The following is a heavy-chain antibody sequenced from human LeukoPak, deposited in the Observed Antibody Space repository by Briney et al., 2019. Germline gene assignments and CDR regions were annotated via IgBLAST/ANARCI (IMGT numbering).Heavy chain of an antibody. Sequence: SGGSLRLSCAASGFTFDDYAMHWVRQAPGKGLEWVSGISWNSGSIGYADSVKGRFTISRDNAKNSLYLQMNSLRAEDTALYYCAKELSRVYYYGSGSPFDYWGQGTLVTVSP. CDR2: ISWNSGSI. D-gene: IGHD3-10*01. CDR1: GFTFDDYA. V-gene: IGHV3-9*01. J-gene: IGHJ4*02. CDR3: AKELSRVYYYGSGSPFDY.